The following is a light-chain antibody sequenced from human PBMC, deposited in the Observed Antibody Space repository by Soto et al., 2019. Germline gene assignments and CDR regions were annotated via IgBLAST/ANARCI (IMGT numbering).Light chain of an antibody. J-gene: IGLJ1*01. CDR2: GNS. CDR3: QSYDSSLSGFYV. CDR1: SSNIGAGYD. Sequence: QLVLTQPPSVSGAPGQRVTISCTGSSSNIGAGYDVHWYQQLPGTAPKLLIYGNSNRPSGVPDRFSGSKSGTSAPLAITGLQAEDEADYYCQSYDSSLSGFYVFGTGTKLTVL. V-gene: IGLV1-40*01.